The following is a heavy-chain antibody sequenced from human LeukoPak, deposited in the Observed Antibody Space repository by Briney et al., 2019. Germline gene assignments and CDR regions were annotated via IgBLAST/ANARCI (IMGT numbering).Heavy chain of an antibody. J-gene: IGHJ6*03. D-gene: IGHD3-22*01. Sequence: SETLSLTCTVSGGPISSSSYYWGWVRQPPGKGLEWLGSIYYSGSTYYTPSLTSRVTISVDMSKNHFSLKLRSVTAADTAVFYCARHQRKFRGRFYTDDSGQSYHYMDVWGKGTTVTISS. V-gene: IGHV4-39*01. CDR2: IYYSGST. CDR1: GGPISSSSYY. CDR3: ARHQRKFRGRFYTDDSGQSYHYMDV.